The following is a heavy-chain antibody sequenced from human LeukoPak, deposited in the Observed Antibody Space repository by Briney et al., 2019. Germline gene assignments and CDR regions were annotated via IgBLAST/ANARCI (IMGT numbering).Heavy chain of an antibody. CDR1: GYSITSSSW. Sequence: SETLSLTCAVSGYSITSSSWWGWIRQPPGKGLEWIGYIYHSGTTYYNPSLQSRVTMSVDTSKNQFSLKLSSVTAVDTAVYYCASRGRAYGGNSIFDYWGQGTLVTVSS. V-gene: IGHV4-28*01. D-gene: IGHD4-23*01. CDR2: IYHSGTT. CDR3: ASRGRAYGGNSIFDY. J-gene: IGHJ4*02.